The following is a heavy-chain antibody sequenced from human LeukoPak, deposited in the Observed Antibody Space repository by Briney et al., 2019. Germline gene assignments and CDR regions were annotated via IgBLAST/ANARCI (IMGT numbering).Heavy chain of an antibody. J-gene: IGHJ4*02. CDR2: ISYSGNT. CDR1: GGSISSSSYY. V-gene: IGHV4-39*02. D-gene: IGHD5-18*01. Sequence: SETLSLTCTVSGGSISSSSYYWGWIRQPPGKGLVWFGSISYSGNTYYNPSLKSRVTISVDTSKNQFSLKLSSVTAADTAVYYCARDPKKEYSYGYGWYFDYWGQGTLVTVSS. CDR3: ARDPKKEYSYGYGWYFDY.